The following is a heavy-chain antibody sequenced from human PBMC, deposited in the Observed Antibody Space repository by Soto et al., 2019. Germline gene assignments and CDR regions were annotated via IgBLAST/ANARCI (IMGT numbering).Heavy chain of an antibody. D-gene: IGHD3-3*01. CDR1: GGSISSSSYY. CDR3: ARAGGGPYYDFWSGYYGAFDI. J-gene: IGHJ3*02. CDR2: IYYSGST. Sequence: PSETLSLTCTVAGGSISSSSYYWGWIRQPPGKGLEGIGSIYYSGSTYYNPSLKSRVTISVDTSKNQFSLKLSSVTAADTAVYYCARAGGGPYYDFWSGYYGAFDIWGQGTMVT. V-gene: IGHV4-39*01.